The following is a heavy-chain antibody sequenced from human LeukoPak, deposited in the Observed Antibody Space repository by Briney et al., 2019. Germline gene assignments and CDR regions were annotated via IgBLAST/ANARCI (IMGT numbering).Heavy chain of an antibody. CDR2: ISWNTGSI. CDR3: AKDIAATDYYYYGMDV. V-gene: IGHV3-9*01. Sequence: GRSLRLSCAASGFTFADYAMHWVRQAPGKGLEWVSGISWNTGSIGYADSVKGRFTISRDDAKNSLYLQMNSLRAEDTALYYFAKDIAATDYYYYGMDVWGQGTTVTVSS. CDR1: GFTFADYA. D-gene: IGHD6-25*01. J-gene: IGHJ6*02.